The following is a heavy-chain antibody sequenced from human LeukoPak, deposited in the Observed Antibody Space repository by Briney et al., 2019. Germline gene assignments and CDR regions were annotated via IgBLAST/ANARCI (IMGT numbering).Heavy chain of an antibody. CDR1: ELTSSSYS. Sequence: GGSPSLSCAASELTSSSYSMNWVRQAPGKGLEWVSSISSSSSYIYYADSVKGRFTISRDNAKNSLYLQMNSLRAEDTAVYYCARLDVWFGECEYSFDYWGQGTLVTVSS. CDR3: ARLDVWFGECEYSFDY. V-gene: IGHV3-21*01. CDR2: ISSSSSYI. D-gene: IGHD3-10*01. J-gene: IGHJ4*02.